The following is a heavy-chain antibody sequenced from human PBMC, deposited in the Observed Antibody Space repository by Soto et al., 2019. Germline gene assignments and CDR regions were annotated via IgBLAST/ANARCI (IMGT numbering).Heavy chain of an antibody. Sequence: LRLSCAASGFPFGENAMSWVRQAPGKGLEWVSGISDSSATTYYADSVRGRFTISRDNSKNTLYLQMKSLRAEDSASYYCAKKDTSSGSLDYWGQGALVTVSS. CDR3: AKKDTSSGSLDY. V-gene: IGHV3-23*01. CDR2: ISDSSATT. J-gene: IGHJ4*02. CDR1: GFPFGENA. D-gene: IGHD6-19*01.